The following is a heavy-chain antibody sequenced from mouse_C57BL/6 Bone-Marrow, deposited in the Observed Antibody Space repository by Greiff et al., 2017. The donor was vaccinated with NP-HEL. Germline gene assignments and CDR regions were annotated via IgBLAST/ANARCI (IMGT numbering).Heavy chain of an antibody. CDR3: ASLAYYSNYVDY. CDR1: GFTFTDYY. D-gene: IGHD2-5*01. Sequence: EVMLVESGGGLVQPGGSLSLSCAASGFTFTDYYMSWVRQPPGKALEWLGFIRNKANGYTTEYSASVKGRFTISRDNSQSILYLQMNALRAEDSATYYCASLAYYSNYVDYWGQGTTLTVSS. CDR2: IRNKANGYTT. J-gene: IGHJ2*01. V-gene: IGHV7-3*01.